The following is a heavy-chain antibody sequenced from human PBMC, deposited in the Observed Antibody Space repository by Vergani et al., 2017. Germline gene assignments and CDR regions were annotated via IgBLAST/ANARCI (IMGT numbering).Heavy chain of an antibody. Sequence: EVQPLESGGGLVQPGGFLRLFCAASGFTLSSYAMSWVRQAPGKGLEWVANIKQDGSEKYYVDSVKGRFTISRDNAKSSLYLQMNRLRAEDTAVYYWARGRLVRVAATLWGQGTLVTVSS. V-gene: IGHV3-7*01. CDR3: ARGRLVRVAATL. D-gene: IGHD2-15*01. CDR1: GFTLSSYA. J-gene: IGHJ4*02. CDR2: IKQDGSEK.